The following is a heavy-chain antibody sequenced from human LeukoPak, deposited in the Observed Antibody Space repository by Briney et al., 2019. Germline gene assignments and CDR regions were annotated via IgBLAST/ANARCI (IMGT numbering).Heavy chain of an antibody. CDR3: ARGRSDWPLDY. CDR1: GDSISSSNY. J-gene: IGHJ4*02. Sequence: SETLSLTCAVSGDSISSSNYWSWVRQPPGKGLEWIGEIYHSGSTKYNPSLKSRVTILVDKSKNQFSLKLSSVTAADTAVYYCARGRSDWPLDYWGQGTLVTVSS. D-gene: IGHD6-19*01. V-gene: IGHV4-4*02. CDR2: IYHSGST.